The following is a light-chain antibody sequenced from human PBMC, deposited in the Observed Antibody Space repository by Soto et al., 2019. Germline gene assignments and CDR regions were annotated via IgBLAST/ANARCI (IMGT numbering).Light chain of an antibody. CDR1: QGIGND. Sequence: AIQMTQSPSSLSASVGDRVTITCRASQGIGNDLGWYQQKPGKAPKLLIYDTSSLQSGVPSRLSGSGSGTDFTLTISSLQPEDFATYYCLRDYHGWKFGQGTKVEIK. J-gene: IGKJ1*01. CDR2: DTS. CDR3: LRDYHGWK. V-gene: IGKV1-6*01.